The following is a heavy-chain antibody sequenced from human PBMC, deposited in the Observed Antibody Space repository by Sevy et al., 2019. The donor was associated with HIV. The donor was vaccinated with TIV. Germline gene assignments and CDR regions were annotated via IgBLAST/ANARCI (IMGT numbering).Heavy chain of an antibody. CDR2: VYYTGGT. CDR3: ARRNDFDI. CDR1: GGSINSDH. J-gene: IGHJ3*02. Sequence: SETLSLTCTVSGGSINSDHWNWIRQPPGKGLEWIGYVYYTGGTNYNPSLKNRVTISVDRTKNQFTLKLTSLTAAETAVYYCARRNDFDIWGQGTMVTVSS. V-gene: IGHV4-59*08.